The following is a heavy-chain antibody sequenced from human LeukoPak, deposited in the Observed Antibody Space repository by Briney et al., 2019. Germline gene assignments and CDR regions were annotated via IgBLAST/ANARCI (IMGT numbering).Heavy chain of an antibody. CDR3: ARDVTDGYNYRVRAFDI. CDR2: FYTSGST. CDR1: GGSISGGSYY. J-gene: IGHJ3*02. D-gene: IGHD5-24*01. Sequence: SQTLSLTCSVSGGSISGGSYYWSWIRQPAGKGLEWIGRFYTSGSTNYNPSLKSRVTISVDTSKNQFSLKLNSVTAADTAVYYCARDVTDGYNYRVRAFDIWGQGTMVTVSS. V-gene: IGHV4-61*02.